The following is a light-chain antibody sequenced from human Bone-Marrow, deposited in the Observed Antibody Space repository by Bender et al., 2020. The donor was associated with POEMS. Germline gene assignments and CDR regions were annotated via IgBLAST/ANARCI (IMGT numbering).Light chain of an antibody. CDR2: DVA. J-gene: IGLJ1*01. CDR3: SSYRADGIFV. CDR1: GSDIGTFDF. V-gene: IGLV2-14*03. Sequence: QSALTQPASVSGSPGQSITISCAGTGSDIGTFDFVSWYQHHPGKAPKLILYDVAYRASGFSNRFSGSKSGNTASLTISGLQVEDETDYYCSSYRADGIFVFGTGTKVTV.